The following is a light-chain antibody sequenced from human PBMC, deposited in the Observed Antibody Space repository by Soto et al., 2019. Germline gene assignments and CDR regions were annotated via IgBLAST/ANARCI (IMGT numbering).Light chain of an antibody. V-gene: IGKV1D-13*01. CDR1: QGISSA. CDR3: HQFNNYIT. Sequence: ASQVRLSKSVVAASLGKKVTITFRASQGISSALAWYQQKPGKAPKLLIYDASSLESGVPSRFSGSGSGTDFTLTMSSLQPEDFATYSRHQFNNYITYGLGTRLEIK. CDR2: DAS. J-gene: IGKJ5*01.